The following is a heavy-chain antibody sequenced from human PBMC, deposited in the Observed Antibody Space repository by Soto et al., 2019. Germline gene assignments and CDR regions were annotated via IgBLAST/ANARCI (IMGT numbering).Heavy chain of an antibody. D-gene: IGHD4-17*01. CDR1: GFALSSYA. J-gene: IGHJ5*02. Sequence: LRLSCAASGFALSSYAMSWVRQAPGKGLEWVSTFSGTGGYTYYADSVKGRLTISRDDSKNTLFLHMNSLRAADTAVYYCARGQRALITYGPFDPWGQGTLVTVSS. CDR3: ARGQRALITYGPFDP. CDR2: FSGTGGYT. V-gene: IGHV3-23*01.